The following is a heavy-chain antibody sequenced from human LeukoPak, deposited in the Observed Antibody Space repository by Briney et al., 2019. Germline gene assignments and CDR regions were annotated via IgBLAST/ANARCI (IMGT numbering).Heavy chain of an antibody. D-gene: IGHD6-13*01. J-gene: IGHJ5*02. Sequence: VASVKVSCKPSGYTFTAYYLHWVRQSPGQGLEWMGWINPATGGTHSAQKFQGRVTMTRDTSISTAYMELSSLTSDDTAVYYCAREGIAEPETSWLDPWGQGTLVTVSS. V-gene: IGHV1-2*02. CDR1: GYTFTAYY. CDR3: AREGIAEPETSWLDP. CDR2: INPATGGT.